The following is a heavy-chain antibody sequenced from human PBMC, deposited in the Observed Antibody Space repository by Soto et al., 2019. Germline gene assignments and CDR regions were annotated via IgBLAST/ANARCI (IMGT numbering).Heavy chain of an antibody. Sequence: QLQLQESGPGLVKPSETLSLTCTVSGGSISSSSYYWGWIRQPPGKGLEWIGSIYYSGSTYYNPSLKRRVTISVDMSKNQFSLKLSSVTAAATAVYYCARHTPAISISDHWGQGTLVTVSS. J-gene: IGHJ4*02. CDR2: IYYSGST. CDR1: GGSISSSSYY. V-gene: IGHV4-39*01. D-gene: IGHD2-15*01. CDR3: ARHTPAISISDH.